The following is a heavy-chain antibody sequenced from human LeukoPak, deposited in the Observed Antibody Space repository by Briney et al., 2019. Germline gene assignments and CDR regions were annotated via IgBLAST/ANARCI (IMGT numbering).Heavy chain of an antibody. CDR3: ATNDTKTATDTSY. CDR1: GGSFSGYY. J-gene: IGHJ4*02. CDR2: INHSGST. V-gene: IGHV4-34*01. D-gene: IGHD6-13*01. Sequence: PSETLSLTCAVYGGSFSGYYWSWIRQSPGKGLEWIGEINHSGSTNYSPSLKSRVAISVDTSKNQFSLKLTSVTVADTAVYYCATNDTKTATDTSYWGQGTLVIVSS.